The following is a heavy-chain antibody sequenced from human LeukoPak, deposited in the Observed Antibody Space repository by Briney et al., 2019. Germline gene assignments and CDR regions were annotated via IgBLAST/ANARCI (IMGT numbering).Heavy chain of an antibody. Sequence: GGSLRLSCEGSGFSLSAYNMNWVRQAPGKGLESVSYISSSSATIFYADSVKGRFTISRDNAKNSLYLQMNSLRPEDTAVYFCARDRHFPGLYYYYMDVWGKGTTVTVSS. CDR1: GFSLSAYN. CDR3: ARDRHFPGLYYYYMDV. V-gene: IGHV3-48*01. J-gene: IGHJ6*03. D-gene: IGHD6-6*01. CDR2: ISSSSATI.